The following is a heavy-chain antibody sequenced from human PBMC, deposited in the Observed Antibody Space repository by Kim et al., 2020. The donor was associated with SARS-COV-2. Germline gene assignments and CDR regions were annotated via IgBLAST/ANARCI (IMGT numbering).Heavy chain of an antibody. Sequence: ASVKVSCKASGYTFTGYYMHWVRQAPGQGLEWMGRINPNSGGTNYAQKFQGRVTMTRDTSISTAYMELSRLRSDDTAVYYCARDGQLWSTTYYYYGMDVWGQGTTVTVSS. CDR3: ARDGQLWSTTYYYYGMDV. CDR1: GYTFTGYY. J-gene: IGHJ6*02. CDR2: INPNSGGT. V-gene: IGHV1-2*06. D-gene: IGHD5-18*01.